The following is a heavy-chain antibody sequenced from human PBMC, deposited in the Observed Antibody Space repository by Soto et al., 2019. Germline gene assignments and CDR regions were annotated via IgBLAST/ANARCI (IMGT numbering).Heavy chain of an antibody. J-gene: IGHJ6*04. CDR1: GYTFTSYG. CDR2: ISAYNGNT. CDR3: ARSPAYYDFWSGYYDESEDV. Sequence: QVQLVQSGAEVKKPGASVKVSCKASGYTFTSYGISWVRQAPGQGLEWMGWISAYNGNTNYAQKLQGRVTMTTDTSTSKAYMELRSLRSDDTAVYYCARSPAYYDFWSGYYDESEDVWGKGTTVTVSS. V-gene: IGHV1-18*01. D-gene: IGHD3-3*01.